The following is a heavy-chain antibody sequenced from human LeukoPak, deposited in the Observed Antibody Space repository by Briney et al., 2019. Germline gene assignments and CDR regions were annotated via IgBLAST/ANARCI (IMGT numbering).Heavy chain of an antibody. CDR1: GGTFSSYA. CDR3: ARGRDGYMGVENLYY. CDR2: IIPIFGTA. J-gene: IGHJ4*02. Sequence: SVKVSCNAPGGTFSSYAISWVRQAPGQGLEWMGRIIPIFGTANYAQKFQGRVTITTDESTSTAYMELSSLRSEDTAVYYCARGRDGYMGVENLYYWGQGTLVTVSS. D-gene: IGHD5-24*01. V-gene: IGHV1-69*05.